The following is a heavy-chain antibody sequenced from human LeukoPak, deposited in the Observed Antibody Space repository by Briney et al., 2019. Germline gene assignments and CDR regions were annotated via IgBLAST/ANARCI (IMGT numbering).Heavy chain of an antibody. CDR2: FDPEDGET. Sequence: ASVKVSCKVSGYTLTELSMHWVRQAPGKGLEWMGGFDPEDGETIYAQKFQGRVTMTEDTSTDTAYMELSSLRSEDTAVYYCATAPAQLYYYYYMDVWGKGTTVTVSS. CDR1: GYTLTELS. V-gene: IGHV1-24*01. J-gene: IGHJ6*03. CDR3: ATAPAQLYYYYYMDV. D-gene: IGHD5-18*01.